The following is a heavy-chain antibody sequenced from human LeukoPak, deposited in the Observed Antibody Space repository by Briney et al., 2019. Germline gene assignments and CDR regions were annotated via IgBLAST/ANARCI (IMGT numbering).Heavy chain of an antibody. D-gene: IGHD3-22*01. CDR3: AKDPSSSGYYSD. CDR1: GFTFSSYG. J-gene: IGHJ4*02. V-gene: IGHV3-33*06. CDR2: IWYDGSNK. Sequence: PGPSLRLSCAASGFTFSSYGMHWVRQAPGKGLEWVAVIWYDGSNKYYADSVKGRFTISRDNSKNKLYLQMNSLRAEDTAVYYCAKDPSSSGYYSDWGQGTLVTVSS.